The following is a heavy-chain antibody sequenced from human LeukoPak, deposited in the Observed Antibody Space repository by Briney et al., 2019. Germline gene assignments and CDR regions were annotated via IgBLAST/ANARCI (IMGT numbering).Heavy chain of an antibody. Sequence: GGSLRLSCAASGFTVSSNYMSWVRQAPGKGLEWVSVIYSGGSTYYADSVKGRFTISRENSKNTLYLQMNSLRAEDTAVYYCARGLLWSYYFDYWGQGTLVTVSS. CDR1: GFTVSSNY. J-gene: IGHJ4*02. CDR3: ARGLLWSYYFDY. CDR2: IYSGGST. V-gene: IGHV3-53*01. D-gene: IGHD2-21*01.